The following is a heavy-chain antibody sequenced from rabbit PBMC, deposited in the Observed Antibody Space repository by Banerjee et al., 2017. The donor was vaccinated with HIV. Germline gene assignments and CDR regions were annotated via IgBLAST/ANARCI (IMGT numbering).Heavy chain of an antibody. Sequence: QSLEESGGDLVKPGASLTLTCTASGFSFSSNYYMCWVRQAPGKGLEWIGIIYAGNGSTDYASWVNGRFTISSDNAQNTVDLQMNSLTAADTATYFCARLSYAGYAGYGYFNLWGPGTLVTVS. CDR1: GFSFSSNYY. D-gene: IGHD7-1*01. V-gene: IGHV1S40*01. CDR2: IYAGNGST. J-gene: IGHJ4*01. CDR3: ARLSYAGYAGYGYFNL.